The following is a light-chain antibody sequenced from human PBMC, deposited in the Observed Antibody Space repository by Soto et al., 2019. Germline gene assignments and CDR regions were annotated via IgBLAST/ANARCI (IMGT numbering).Light chain of an antibody. Sequence: QSALTQPASVSGSPGQSITISCTGTSTDVGGSKYVSWYQQHPGKAPKLIIYEATNRPSGVSNRFSGSKSGNTASLTVSGLQAEDEADYYFCSYTGTNGLVFGGGTKLTVL. J-gene: IGLJ2*01. CDR2: EAT. CDR3: CSYTGTNGLV. V-gene: IGLV2-14*01. CDR1: STDVGGSKY.